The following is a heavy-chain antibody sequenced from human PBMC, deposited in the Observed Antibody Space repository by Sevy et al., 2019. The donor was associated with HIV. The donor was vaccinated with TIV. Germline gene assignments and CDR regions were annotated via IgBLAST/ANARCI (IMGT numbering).Heavy chain of an antibody. D-gene: IGHD5-18*01. V-gene: IGHV4-30-4*01. CDR3: ARERGYTYLLIDN. CDR2: IYLSAST. Sequence: SETLSLTCTVSGGSISSGDYYWNWIRQPPGKGLEWIGYIYLSASTFYNPSLQSRAIISEDRSKNQFSLKLNSVTAADTAVYYCARERGYTYLLIDNWGQGTLVTVSS. CDR1: GGSISSGDYY. J-gene: IGHJ4*02.